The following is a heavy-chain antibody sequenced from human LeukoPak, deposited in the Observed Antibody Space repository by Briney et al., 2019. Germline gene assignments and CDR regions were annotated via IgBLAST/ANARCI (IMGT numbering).Heavy chain of an antibody. J-gene: IGHJ4*02. CDR2: ISYDGSNK. CDR3: ARDRVKVFDY. V-gene: IGHV3-30*04. CDR1: GFTFSGYA. Sequence: GGSLRLSCAASGFTFSGYAMHWVRQAPGKGLEWVAVISYDGSNKYYADSVKGRFTISRDNSKNTLHLQMNSLRAEDTAVYYCARDRVKVFDYWGQGTLVTVSS. D-gene: IGHD3-16*02.